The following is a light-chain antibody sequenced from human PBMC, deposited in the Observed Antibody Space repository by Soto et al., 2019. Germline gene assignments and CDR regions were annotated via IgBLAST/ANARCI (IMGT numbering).Light chain of an antibody. CDR3: QQRSNWPPSIT. Sequence: EIVLTQSPATLSLSPGEIATLYCRSSQSVSSYLAWYQQKPGQAPRLLIYDASNRATGIPARFSGSGSGTDFTLTISSLEPEDFAVYYCQQRSNWPPSITCGQGTRREIK. V-gene: IGKV3-11*01. CDR2: DAS. J-gene: IGKJ5*01. CDR1: QSVSSY.